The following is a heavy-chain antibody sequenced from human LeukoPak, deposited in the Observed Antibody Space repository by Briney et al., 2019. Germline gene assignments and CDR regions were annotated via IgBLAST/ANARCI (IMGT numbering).Heavy chain of an antibody. V-gene: IGHV4-59*01. CDR3: ARGRDGYNPSTFDY. J-gene: IGHJ4*02. Sequence: SETLSLTCTVSGGSISSYHWSWIRQPPGKGLEWIGEINHSGSTNYNPYLKSRVTISVDTSKNQFSLKLSSVTAADTAVYYCARGRDGYNPSTFDYWGQGTLVTVSS. CDR1: GGSISSYH. CDR2: INHSGST. D-gene: IGHD5-24*01.